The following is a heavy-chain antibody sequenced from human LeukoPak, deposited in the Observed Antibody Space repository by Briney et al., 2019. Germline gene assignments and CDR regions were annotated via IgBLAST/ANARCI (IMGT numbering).Heavy chain of an antibody. D-gene: IGHD3-22*01. CDR1: GGSISSYY. V-gene: IGHV4-59*01. CDR2: IYYSGST. J-gene: IGHJ4*02. Sequence: SETLSLTCTVPGGSISSYYWSWIRQPPGKGLEWIGYIYYSGSTNYNPSLKSRVTISVDTSKNQFSLKLSSVTAADTAVYYCATLGIEFTTFDYWGQGTLVTVSS. CDR3: ATLGIEFTTFDY.